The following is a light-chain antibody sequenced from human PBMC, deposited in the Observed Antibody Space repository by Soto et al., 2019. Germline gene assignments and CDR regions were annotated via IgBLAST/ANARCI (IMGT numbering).Light chain of an antibody. V-gene: IGKV2-28*01. CDR2: LGS. CDR3: MQALRAPPT. J-gene: IGKJ1*01. CDR1: HSLLGTNGHNY. Sequence: ILMTQSPISLTVTPQEPDSISCRTRHSLLGTNGHNYLDWYLQKTGQSPQLLIYLGSNRASGVPDRCSGSGSGTDFTLKISSVEAEDVGVYHCMQALRAPPTFGQGTKVDI.